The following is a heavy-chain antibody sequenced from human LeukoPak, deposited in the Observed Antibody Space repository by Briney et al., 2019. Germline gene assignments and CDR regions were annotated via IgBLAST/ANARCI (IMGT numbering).Heavy chain of an antibody. V-gene: IGHV3-21*01. D-gene: IGHD3-9*01. J-gene: IGHJ4*02. CDR2: ISSSSSYI. CDR3: ARLENYDILTGYHGPVDY. Sequence: PGGSLRLSCAASGFTFSSYSMNWVRQAPGKGLEWVSSISSSSSYIYYADSVKGRFTISRDNAKNSLCLQMDSLRAEDTAVYYCARLENYDILTGYHGPVDYWGQGTLVTVSS. CDR1: GFTFSSYS.